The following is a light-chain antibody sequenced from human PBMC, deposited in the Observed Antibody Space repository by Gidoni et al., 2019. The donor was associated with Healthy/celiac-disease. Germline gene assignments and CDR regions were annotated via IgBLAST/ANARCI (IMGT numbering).Light chain of an antibody. J-gene: IGLJ3*02. CDR2: SNN. V-gene: IGLV1-44*01. CDR3: AAWDDSLNGSWV. Sequence: QSVLTQPPSASGTPGQSVTISSSGSSSNIGSNTVNWYQQLPGTAPKLLIYSNNQRPSGVPDRCSGSKSGTSASLAISELQSEDEADYYCAAWDDSLNGSWVFGGGTKLTVL. CDR1: SSNIGSNT.